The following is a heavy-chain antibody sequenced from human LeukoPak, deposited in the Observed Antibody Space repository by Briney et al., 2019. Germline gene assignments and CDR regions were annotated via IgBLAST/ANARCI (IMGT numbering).Heavy chain of an antibody. CDR1: GGSISSGDYY. CDR2: IYYSGST. D-gene: IGHD6-13*01. CDR3: ARGSSSWYRGFDY. Sequence: PSETLSLTCTVSGGSISSGDYYWSWIRQPPGKGLEWIGYIYYSGSTYYNPSLKSRVTISVDTSKNQFSLKLSSVTAADTVVYYCARGSSSWYRGFDYWGQGTLVTVSS. J-gene: IGHJ4*02. V-gene: IGHV4-30-4*08.